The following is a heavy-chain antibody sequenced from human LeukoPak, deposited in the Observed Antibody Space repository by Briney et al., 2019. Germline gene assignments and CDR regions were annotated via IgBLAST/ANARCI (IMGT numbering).Heavy chain of an antibody. CDR3: ARGHRGLGY. J-gene: IGHJ4*02. CDR2: IYYTGTT. CDR1: GASISDYY. V-gene: IGHV4-59*01. Sequence: SETLSLTCTVSGASISDYYWGWIRQPPGKGLEWIGYIYYTGTTNYNPSLKSRVTISVDTSKNQFSLKLTSVTAADTAVYYCARGHRGLGYWGQGTLVSVSS.